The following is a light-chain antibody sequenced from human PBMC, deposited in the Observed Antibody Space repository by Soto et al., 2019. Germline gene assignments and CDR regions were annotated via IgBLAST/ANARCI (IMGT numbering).Light chain of an antibody. Sequence: DIVLTQTRLSSPVTLGQPASISCRSSQSLVHIDGNTYFNWLQQRPGQPPRLLIYKISNRFPGVPARFSGSGAGTEFTLKISRVEAEDDGVYYCMQATQSYTFGQGTRLEIK. CDR1: QSLVHIDGNTY. J-gene: IGKJ2*01. CDR3: MQATQSYT. V-gene: IGKV2-24*01. CDR2: KIS.